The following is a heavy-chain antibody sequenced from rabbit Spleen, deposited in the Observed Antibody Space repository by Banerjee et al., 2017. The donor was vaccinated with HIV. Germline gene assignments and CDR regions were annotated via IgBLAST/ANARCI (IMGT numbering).Heavy chain of an antibody. V-gene: IGHV1S40*01. Sequence: QSLEESGGDLVKPGASLTLTCTASGFSFSSTDYMCWVRQAPGKGLEWIACIYAGNGATYYASWAKGRFTISKTSPTTVDLKMTGLTAADTATYLCARSYNNANWAVDLWGQGTLVTVS. CDR1: GFSFSSTDY. J-gene: IGHJ3*01. CDR2: IYAGNGAT. D-gene: IGHD8-1*01. CDR3: ARSYNNANWAVDL.